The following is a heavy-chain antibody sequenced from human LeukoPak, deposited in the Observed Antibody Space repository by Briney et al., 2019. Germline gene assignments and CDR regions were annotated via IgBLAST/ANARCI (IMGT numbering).Heavy chain of an antibody. CDR2: ISYDGSNK. V-gene: IGHV3-30-3*01. CDR3: ARTDYGDHHRHDY. Sequence: PGGSLRLSCAASGFTFSSYAMHWVRQAPGKGLEWVAVISYDGSNKYYADSVKGRFTISRDNSKNTLYLQMNSLRAEDTAVYYCARTDYGDHHRHDYWGQGTLVTVSS. CDR1: GFTFSSYA. D-gene: IGHD4-17*01. J-gene: IGHJ4*02.